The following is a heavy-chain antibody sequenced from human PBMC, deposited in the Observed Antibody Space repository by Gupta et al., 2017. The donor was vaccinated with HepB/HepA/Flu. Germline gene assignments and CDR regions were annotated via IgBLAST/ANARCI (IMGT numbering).Heavy chain of an antibody. Sequence: QLQLQESGPGLVKPSETLSLTCNVSGGSISMSSYYWGWLRQSPGKRLQWIGSIYYSGNTYYNPSLKSRITKSVETSKNPFSLKLNSVTAADTAVYYCARPGYGDYLFAFGYRGHGTPVIVSS. J-gene: IGHJ4*01. V-gene: IGHV4-39*01. D-gene: IGHD4-17*01. CDR2: IYYSGNT. CDR3: ARPGYGDYLFAFGY. CDR1: GGSISMSSYY.